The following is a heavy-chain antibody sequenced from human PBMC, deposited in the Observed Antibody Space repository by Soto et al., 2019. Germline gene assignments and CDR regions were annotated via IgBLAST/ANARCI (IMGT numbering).Heavy chain of an antibody. Sequence: PSETLSLTCTISGGAISSYYWSWIRQTPGKGLEWIGYVYFSGSTNYNPSLKSRVLISIDTSQNQFSLKLNSVTAADTAVYYCTREWDIGHSGHGQSNVWGKGKTVPVAS. J-gene: IGHJ6*03. CDR3: TREWDIGHSGHGQSNV. CDR1: GGAISSYY. D-gene: IGHD1-26*01. V-gene: IGHV4-59*01. CDR2: VYFSGST.